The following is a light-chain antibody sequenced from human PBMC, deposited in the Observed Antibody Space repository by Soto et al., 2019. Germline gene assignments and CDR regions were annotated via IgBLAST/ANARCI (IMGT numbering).Light chain of an antibody. J-gene: IGKJ3*01. CDR1: QDITNY. CDR2: DAS. CDR3: QQYDTLPFT. Sequence: DLQMTQSPSSLSASVGDRVTITCLASQDITNYLNWYQQKPGKAPKLLIYDASNLETGVPSRFSGSGSGTDFTFTIRSLQPEDIATYYCQQYDTLPFTFGPGTKVDI. V-gene: IGKV1-33*01.